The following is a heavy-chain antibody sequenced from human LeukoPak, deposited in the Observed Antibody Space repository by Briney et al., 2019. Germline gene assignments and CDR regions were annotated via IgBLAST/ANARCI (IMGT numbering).Heavy chain of an antibody. CDR2: IYYIGST. V-gene: IGHV4-59*01. D-gene: IGHD6-19*01. CDR3: ARGRRYSSGWPHFDY. Sequence: PSETLSLTCSGSGGSISSYYWSWIRQPPGKGREWVGYIYYIGSTNYNPSLKSRVTISVDTSKNQFSLKLSSVTAADTAVYYCARGRRYSSGWPHFDYWGQGTLVTVSS. CDR1: GGSISSYY. J-gene: IGHJ4*02.